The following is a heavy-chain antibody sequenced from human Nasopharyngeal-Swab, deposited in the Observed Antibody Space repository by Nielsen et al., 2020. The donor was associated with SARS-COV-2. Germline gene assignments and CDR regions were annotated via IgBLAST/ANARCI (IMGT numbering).Heavy chain of an antibody. D-gene: IGHD3-22*01. J-gene: IGHJ4*02. CDR3: ARLGGVVVGPLYYFDY. CDR2: IYYSGST. V-gene: IGHV4-39*07. CDR1: GGSISSSSYY. Sequence: SETLSLTCTVSGGSISSSSYYWGWIRQPPGKGLEWIGSIYYSGSTYYNPSLKSRVTISVDTSKNQFSLKLSSVTAADTAVYYCARLGGVVVGPLYYFDYWGQGTLVTVSS.